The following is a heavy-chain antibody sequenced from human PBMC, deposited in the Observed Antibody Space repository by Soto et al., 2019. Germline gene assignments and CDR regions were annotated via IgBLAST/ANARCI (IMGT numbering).Heavy chain of an antibody. J-gene: IGHJ4*02. Sequence: PGGSLRLSCAASGFTFSSYAMHWVRQAPGKGLEYVSAISSNGGSTYYANSVKGRFTISRDNSKNTLYLQMGSLRAEDMAVYYCARDSGFEWPHPLDYWGQGTLVTVSS. V-gene: IGHV3-64*01. CDR1: GFTFSSYA. D-gene: IGHD3-3*01. CDR2: ISSNGGST. CDR3: ARDSGFEWPHPLDY.